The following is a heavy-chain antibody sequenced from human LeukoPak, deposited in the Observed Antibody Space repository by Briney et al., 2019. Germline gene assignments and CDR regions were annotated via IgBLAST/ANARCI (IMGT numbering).Heavy chain of an antibody. CDR1: GFTFNSYS. CDR3: ARGKGRAAAEGVDY. D-gene: IGHD6-13*01. V-gene: IGHV3-21*01. J-gene: IGHJ4*02. Sequence: GGSLRLSCVASGFTFNSYSMNWVRQAPGKGLEWVSSISSSSSYIYYADSVKGRFTISRDNAKNSLYLQMNSLRAEDTAVYYCARGKGRAAAEGVDYWGQGTLVTVSS. CDR2: ISSSSSYI.